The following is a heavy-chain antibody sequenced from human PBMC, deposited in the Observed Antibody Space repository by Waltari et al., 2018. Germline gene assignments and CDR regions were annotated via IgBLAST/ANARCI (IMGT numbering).Heavy chain of an antibody. CDR2: INPNRGGT. J-gene: IGHJ6*02. Sequence: QVQLVQSGAEVKKPGASVKVSCKAPGYTFTAYYMNWVRQAPGQGLEWMGWINPNRGGTNYAQKFQGWVTMTRDTSISTAYMELSRLRSDDTAVYYCARAAAGTEYYGMDVWGQGTTVTVSS. CDR3: ARAAAGTEYYGMDV. D-gene: IGHD6-13*01. V-gene: IGHV1-2*04. CDR1: GYTFTAYY.